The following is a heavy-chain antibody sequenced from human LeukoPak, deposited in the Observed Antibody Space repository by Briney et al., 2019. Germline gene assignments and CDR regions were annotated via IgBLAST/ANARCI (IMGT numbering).Heavy chain of an antibody. V-gene: IGHV3-7*01. CDR1: GFPFKGYW. CDR2: IKPDGSET. CDR3: ARDGGELWPLDE. Sequence: GGSLSLSRVASGFPFKGYWMTWVGQSPGKEVNGVANIKPDGSETNYHDSVKGRFTISRDNARDSLCLEMNKLRVDDTAVYYCARDGGELWPLDEWGQGILVTVSS. D-gene: IGHD3-10*01. J-gene: IGHJ4*02.